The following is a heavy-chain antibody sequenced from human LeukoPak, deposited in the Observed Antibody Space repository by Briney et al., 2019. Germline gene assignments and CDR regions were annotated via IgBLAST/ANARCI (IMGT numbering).Heavy chain of an antibody. J-gene: IGHJ4*02. V-gene: IGHV4-39*07. Sequence: PSETLSLTCTVSGGPISSSSYYWGWIRQPPGKGLEWIGSVYYSGISYYNPSLRSRVTISVDSSKDQFSLKLNSVTAADTAVYYCASDSCSTSSCRKKFDYWGQGTLVIVSS. CDR1: GGPISSSSYY. CDR2: VYYSGIS. D-gene: IGHD2-2*01. CDR3: ASDSCSTSSCRKKFDY.